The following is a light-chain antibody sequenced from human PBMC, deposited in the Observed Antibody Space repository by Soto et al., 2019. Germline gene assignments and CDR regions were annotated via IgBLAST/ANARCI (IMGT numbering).Light chain of an antibody. Sequence: DIQITQSTSSLSASLSYRFTITCQASQDIRNYLNWYQQKPGKAPKLLIYDASTLEVGATSRFSGSGSGTDFTFTISRLEPEDFAVYYCQPYGSSPITVGPGTRLEIK. CDR1: QDIRNY. V-gene: IGKV1-33*01. CDR3: QPYGSSPIT. CDR2: DAS. J-gene: IGKJ5*01.